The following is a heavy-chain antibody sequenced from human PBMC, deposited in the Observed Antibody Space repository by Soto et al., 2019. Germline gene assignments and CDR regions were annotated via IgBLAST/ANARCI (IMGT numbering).Heavy chain of an antibody. CDR1: GFTFSSYG. Sequence: QVQLVESGGGVVQPVRSLRLSCAASGFTFSSYGMHWVRQAPGKGLEWVAVIWYDGSNKYYADSVKGRFTISRDNSKNTLYLQMNSLRAEDTAVYYCARDRKGSVVFGGMDVWGQGTTVTVSS. J-gene: IGHJ6*02. CDR3: ARDRKGSVVFGGMDV. D-gene: IGHD2-15*01. V-gene: IGHV3-33*01. CDR2: IWYDGSNK.